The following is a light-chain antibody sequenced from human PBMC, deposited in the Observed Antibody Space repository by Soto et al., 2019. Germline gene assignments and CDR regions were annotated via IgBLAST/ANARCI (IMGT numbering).Light chain of an antibody. CDR1: FSNIGDNA. CDR2: LND. J-gene: IGLJ1*01. CDR3: AAWDDSLNAL. V-gene: IGLV1-44*01. Sequence: QSVLTQPPSLSATPGQRVNISCCGSFSNIGDNAVNWSQQLPGAAPKLLIYLNDQRPSGVPDRFSGSKSGTSAFLAISGLQSEDEADYYCAAWDDSLNALFGTGPKLTVL.